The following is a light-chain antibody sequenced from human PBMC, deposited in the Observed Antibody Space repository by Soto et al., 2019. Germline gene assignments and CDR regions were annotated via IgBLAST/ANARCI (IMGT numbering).Light chain of an antibody. CDR3: VQYGYSPFT. CDR1: QSVSSNF. J-gene: IGKJ3*01. V-gene: IGKV3-20*01. CDR2: GAS. Sequence: EIVLTQSPGTLSLSPGERATLSCRASQSVSSNFLAWYQQKPGQAPRLLIYGASSRATGIPHRCSGSGSVTDSTLTISRLEREEFAVYYCVQYGYSPFTFGHGTKVDIK.